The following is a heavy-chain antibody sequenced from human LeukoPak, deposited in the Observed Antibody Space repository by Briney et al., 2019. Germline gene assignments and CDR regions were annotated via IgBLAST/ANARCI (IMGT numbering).Heavy chain of an antibody. Sequence: SVKVSCKASGGTFSIYAISWVRQAPGQGLEWMGGIIPIFGTANYAQKFQGRVTITADESTSTAYMELSSLRSEDTAVYYCAREPPVYCSSTSCYNDPFDPWGQGTLVTVSS. CDR2: IIPIFGTA. D-gene: IGHD2-2*02. CDR1: GGTFSIYA. J-gene: IGHJ5*02. CDR3: AREPPVYCSSTSCYNDPFDP. V-gene: IGHV1-69*13.